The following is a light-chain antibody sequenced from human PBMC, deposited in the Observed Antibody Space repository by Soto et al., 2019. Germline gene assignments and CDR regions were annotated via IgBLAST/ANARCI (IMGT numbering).Light chain of an antibody. CDR1: SSDVGGYDY. Sequence: QSVVTQPASVSGSPGQSITISCTGTSSDVGGYDYVSWYQQYPGKAPRLIIYEVSNRPSGVSNRYSGSKSGNSASLTISGLQADDEADYYCCSLTTSHTYVFGSGTKVTVL. CDR2: EVS. CDR3: CSLTTSHTYV. V-gene: IGLV2-14*01. J-gene: IGLJ1*01.